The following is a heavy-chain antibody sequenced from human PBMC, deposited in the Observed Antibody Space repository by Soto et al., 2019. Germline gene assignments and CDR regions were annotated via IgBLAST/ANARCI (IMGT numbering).Heavy chain of an antibody. V-gene: IGHV4-30-4*01. D-gene: IGHD2-8*01. CDR3: ARSDCTNGVCYPQAWFDP. CDR2: IYYSGST. J-gene: IGHJ5*02. Sequence: KPSETLSLTCTVSGGSISSGDYYWSWIRQPPGKGLEWIGYIYYSGSTYYNPSLKSRVTISVDTSKNQFSLKLSSVTAADTAVYYCARSDCTNGVCYPQAWFDPWGQGTLVTVSS. CDR1: GGSISSGDYY.